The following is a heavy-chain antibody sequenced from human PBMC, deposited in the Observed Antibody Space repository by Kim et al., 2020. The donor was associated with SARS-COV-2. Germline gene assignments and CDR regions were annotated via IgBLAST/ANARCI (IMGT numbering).Heavy chain of an antibody. CDR2: IIPIFGIA. V-gene: IGHV1-69*13. D-gene: IGHD3-22*01. Sequence: SVKVSCKASGDTFSNYAISWVRQAPGQGLEWMGGIIPIFGIANYAQKFQGRVTITANESTSTTNMELSILSSEATVVYYCAGHDSSGYGCATSYYYGMDVWGQGTTVTVSS. CDR1: GDTFSNYA. CDR3: AGHDSSGYGCATSYYYGMDV. J-gene: IGHJ6*02.